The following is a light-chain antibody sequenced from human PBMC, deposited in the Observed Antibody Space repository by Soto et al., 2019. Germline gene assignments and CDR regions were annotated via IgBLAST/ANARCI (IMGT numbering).Light chain of an antibody. CDR3: QQSYSTSSP. V-gene: IGKV1-39*01. CDR1: QSISSQ. J-gene: IGKJ3*01. CDR2: GAS. Sequence: DIQMTQSPSSLSASVGDRVTITCRASQSISSQLNWYQQKPGKAPKFLIYGASILQSGVPSRFSATGSGTDFTLTISSLQPEDFATYYCQQSYSTSSPFGPGTKVEIK.